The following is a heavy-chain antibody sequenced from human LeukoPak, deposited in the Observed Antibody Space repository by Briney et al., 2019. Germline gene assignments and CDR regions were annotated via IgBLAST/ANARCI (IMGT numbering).Heavy chain of an antibody. D-gene: IGHD6-19*01. CDR1: GFTFTTYA. CDR3: AKDLALAGTGGGFDA. V-gene: IGHV3-23*01. CDR2: ISGDGDKA. J-gene: IGHJ3*01. Sequence: GGSLRLSCAASGFTFTTYAINWVRQAPGKGLEWVSGISGDGDKAYYADSVSGRFTISRDNSRNTVSLHMSSLRAEDTALYYCAKDLALAGTGGGFDAWGQGTRVAVSS.